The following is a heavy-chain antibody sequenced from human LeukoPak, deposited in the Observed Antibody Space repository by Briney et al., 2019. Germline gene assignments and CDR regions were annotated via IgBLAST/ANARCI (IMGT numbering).Heavy chain of an antibody. CDR1: GGTFSSYA. D-gene: IGHD3-10*01. Sequence: SVKVSCKASGGTFSSYAISWVRQAPGQGLEWMGGIIPIFGTANYAQKFQGRVTITADESTSTAYMELSSLRSEDTAVYYCARGITIQNWFDPWGQGTLVTVSS. J-gene: IGHJ5*02. CDR3: ARGITIQNWFDP. V-gene: IGHV1-69*13. CDR2: IIPIFGTA.